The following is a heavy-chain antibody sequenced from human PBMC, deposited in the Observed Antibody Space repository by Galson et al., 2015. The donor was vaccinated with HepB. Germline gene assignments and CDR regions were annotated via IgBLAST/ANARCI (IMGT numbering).Heavy chain of an antibody. CDR1: GFIFNNFA. CDR2: ISGSGADS. Sequence: SLRLSCAASGFIFNNFAMNWFRQGPGKGLEWVSVISGSGADSTYADSVKGRFTISRDNSQNTLYLQMNRLTGEDTAFYYCAKSTQWLRGGYFDQWGQGALVTVSS. D-gene: IGHD6-19*01. J-gene: IGHJ4*02. CDR3: AKSTQWLRGGYFDQ. V-gene: IGHV3-23*01.